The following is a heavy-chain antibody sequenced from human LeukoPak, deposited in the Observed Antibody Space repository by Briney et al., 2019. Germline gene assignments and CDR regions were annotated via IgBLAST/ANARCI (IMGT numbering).Heavy chain of an antibody. D-gene: IGHD3-10*01. J-gene: IGHJ4*02. CDR1: GFSLSTSGVS. CDR2: IYWDDDK. Sequence: SGPTLVNPTQTLTLTCTFSGFSLSTSGVSVGWIRQPPGKALEWLALIYWDDDKRYSPSLKSRLTITKDTSKNQVVLTMTNMDPVDTATYYCAHRLEYYGSGKEVPLFDYWGQGTLVTVSS. CDR3: AHRLEYYGSGKEVPLFDY. V-gene: IGHV2-5*02.